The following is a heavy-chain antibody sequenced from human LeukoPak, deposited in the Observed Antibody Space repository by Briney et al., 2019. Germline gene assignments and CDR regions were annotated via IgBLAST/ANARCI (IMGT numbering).Heavy chain of an antibody. CDR2: IYYSGST. CDR1: GDSISGNY. J-gene: IGHJ4*02. V-gene: IGHV4-59*08. CDR3: ARLGDGDNLRYFDY. D-gene: IGHD5-24*01. Sequence: KSSETLSLTCTVSGDSISGNYWPWIRQPPGKGLEWIGYIYYSGSTNYNASLNSRVTISVDTSKNQCSLKLSSVTAADTAVYYGARLGDGDNLRYFDYGGQGTLVTVSS.